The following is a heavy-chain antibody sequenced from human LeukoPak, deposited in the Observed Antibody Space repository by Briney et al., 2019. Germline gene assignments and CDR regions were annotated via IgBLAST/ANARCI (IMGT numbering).Heavy chain of an antibody. Sequence: PSETLSLTCTVSGGSISSYYWSWIRQPPGKGLQWIGYIYYSGSTNYNPSLKSRVTISVDTSKNQFSLMLSSVTAADTAVYYCARQESYGARFLEWLPPPGFDPWGQGTLVTVSS. CDR2: IYYSGST. J-gene: IGHJ5*02. CDR3: ARQESYGARFLEWLPPPGFDP. V-gene: IGHV4-59*08. D-gene: IGHD3-3*01. CDR1: GGSISSYY.